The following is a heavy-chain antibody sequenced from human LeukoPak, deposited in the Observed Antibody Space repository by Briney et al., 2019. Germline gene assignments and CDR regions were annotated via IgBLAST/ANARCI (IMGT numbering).Heavy chain of an antibody. CDR2: IYYSGGT. CDR1: GGFISSYY. D-gene: IGHD2-2*01. CDR3: ARRRYCSSTSCYYMDV. Sequence: SETLSLTCTVSGGFISSYYWSWIRQPPGKGLEWIGYIYYSGGTNYNPSLKSRVSMSVDTSKNQFSLKLSSVTAADTAVYYCARRRYCSSTSCYYMDVWGKGTTVTVSS. J-gene: IGHJ6*03. V-gene: IGHV4-59*08.